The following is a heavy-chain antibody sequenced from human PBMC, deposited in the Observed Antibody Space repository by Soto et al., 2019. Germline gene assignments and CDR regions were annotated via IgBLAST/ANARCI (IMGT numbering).Heavy chain of an antibody. D-gene: IGHD2-8*01. J-gene: IGHJ4*02. Sequence: ASGKVSCKTSGYTFTYYMHWVRQAPGQGLEWMGIINPSGGSTSYAQKFQGRVTMTRDTSTSTVYMELSSLTSEDTAVYYCARSPSRDQDTLLMVYAFTYFDYWGQGTLVTVSS. CDR2: INPSGGST. V-gene: IGHV1-46*01. CDR1: GYTFTYY. CDR3: ARSPSRDQDTLLMVYAFTYFDY.